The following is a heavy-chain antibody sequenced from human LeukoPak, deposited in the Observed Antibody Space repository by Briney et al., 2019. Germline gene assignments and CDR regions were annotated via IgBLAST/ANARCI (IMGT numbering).Heavy chain of an antibody. CDR2: ISYDGSNK. CDR1: GFTFSSYG. Sequence: GGSLRLSCAASGFTFSSYGMHWVRQAPGKGLEWVAVISYDGSNKYYADSVKGRFTISRDNSKKTLYLQMNSLRAEDTALYYCTSALNIKTHYWGQGTLVTVSS. V-gene: IGHV3-30*03. D-gene: IGHD4-23*01. CDR3: TSALNIKTHY. J-gene: IGHJ4*02.